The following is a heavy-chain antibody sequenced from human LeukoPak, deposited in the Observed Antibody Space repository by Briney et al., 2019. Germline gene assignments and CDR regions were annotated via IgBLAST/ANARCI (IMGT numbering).Heavy chain of an antibody. CDR3: ARTVTAIAPWYFDY. V-gene: IGHV4-39*01. CDR1: GGSLSSSGYY. Sequence: SETLSLTCTVSGGSLSSSGYYWGWIRQPPGKGLEWIGSIYYSGSTYYNPSLKSRVTISVDTSKNQFSLKLSSVTAADTAVYYCARTVTAIAPWYFDYWGQGTLVTVSS. CDR2: IYYSGST. D-gene: IGHD2-21*02. J-gene: IGHJ4*02.